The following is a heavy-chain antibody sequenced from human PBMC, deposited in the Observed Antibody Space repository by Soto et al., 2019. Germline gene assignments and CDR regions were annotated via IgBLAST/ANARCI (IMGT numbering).Heavy chain of an antibody. CDR2: INSDGSST. J-gene: IGHJ3*02. CDR3: ANVLLWSFDAFDI. V-gene: IGHV3-74*01. Sequence: GGSLRLSCAASGFTFSSYWMHWVRQAPGKGLVWVSRINSDGSSTSYADSVKGRFTISRDNAKNTLYLQMNSLRAEDTAVYYCANVLLWSFDAFDIWDQGTMVTVSS. CDR1: GFTFSSYW. D-gene: IGHD3-10*01.